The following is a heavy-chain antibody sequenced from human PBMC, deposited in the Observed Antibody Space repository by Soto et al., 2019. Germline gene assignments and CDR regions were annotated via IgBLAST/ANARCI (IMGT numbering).Heavy chain of an antibody. CDR3: ASGGYCSSNSCVPHWFDP. Sequence: XGSLRLSFAASGFTFSSYSMNWVRQAPGKGLEWVSSISSSSSYIYYADSVKGRFTISRDDSKNTLYLQMNSLRAEDTAVYYCASGGYCSSNSCVPHWFDPWGQGTLVTVSS. J-gene: IGHJ5*02. D-gene: IGHD2-2*01. CDR2: ISSSSSYI. V-gene: IGHV3-21*04. CDR1: GFTFSSYS.